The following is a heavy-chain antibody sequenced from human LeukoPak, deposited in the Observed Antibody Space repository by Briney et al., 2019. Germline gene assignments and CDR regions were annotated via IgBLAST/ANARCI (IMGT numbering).Heavy chain of an antibody. CDR2: IYSGGST. V-gene: IGHV3-66*02. CDR3: WGYCSGGSCPYYYYYYYMDV. J-gene: IGHJ6*03. D-gene: IGHD2-15*01. CDR1: GFTVSSNY. Sequence: GGSLRLSCAASGFTVSSNYMSWVRQAPGKGLEWVSVIYSGGSTYYADSVKGRFTISRDNSKNTLYLQTNSLRAEDTAVYYCWGYCSGGSCPYYYYYYYMDVWGKGTTVTVSS.